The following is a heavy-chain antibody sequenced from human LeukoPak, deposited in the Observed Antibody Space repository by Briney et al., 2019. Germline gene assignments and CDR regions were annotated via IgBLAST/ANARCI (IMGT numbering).Heavy chain of an antibody. V-gene: IGHV3-23*01. J-gene: IGHJ4*02. CDR1: GFTFSSYS. CDR3: AKYCSGATCSGY. CDR2: IKESGDIT. D-gene: IGHD2-15*01. Sequence: GASLILSCAASGFTFSSYSRCWVRKAPEKGPEWVSGIKESGDITYYAYSVKGRFTISRDNSKNTLYLQMNSLRAEDTAKYYCAKYCSGATCSGYWGQGTLVTVSS.